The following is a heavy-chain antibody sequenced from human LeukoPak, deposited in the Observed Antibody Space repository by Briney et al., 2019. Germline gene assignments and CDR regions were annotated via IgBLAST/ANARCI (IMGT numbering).Heavy chain of an antibody. D-gene: IGHD6-19*01. J-gene: IGHJ4*02. V-gene: IGHV1-2*02. CDR2: ISPNSDDT. Sequence: ASVKVSCEASGYSFSGYYIHWVRQAPGQGLEWMGCISPNSDDTKYAQKFRGRVTLTRDTSISTAYMDLSSLRSDDTAVYYCATEVRTYSSGWTLYLDYWGQGTLVTVSS. CDR1: GYSFSGYY. CDR3: ATEVRTYSSGWTLYLDY.